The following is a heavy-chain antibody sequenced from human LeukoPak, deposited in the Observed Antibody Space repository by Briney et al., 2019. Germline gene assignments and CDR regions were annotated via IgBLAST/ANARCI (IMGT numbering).Heavy chain of an antibody. CDR3: ASLIAAAVPFDY. V-gene: IGHV1-69*13. Sequence: SVKVSCKASGYTFTNYGFSWVRQAPGQGLEWMGGIIPIFGTANYAQKFQGRVTITADESTSTAYMELSSLRSEDTAVYYCASLIAAAVPFDYWGQGTLVTVSS. CDR1: GYTFTNYG. J-gene: IGHJ4*02. D-gene: IGHD6-13*01. CDR2: IIPIFGTA.